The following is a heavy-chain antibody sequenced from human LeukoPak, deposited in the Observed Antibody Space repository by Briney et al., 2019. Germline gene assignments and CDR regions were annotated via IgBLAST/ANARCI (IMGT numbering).Heavy chain of an antibody. CDR1: GGSISSSSYY. V-gene: IGHV4-39*07. CDR2: IYYSGST. D-gene: IGHD5-12*01. Sequence: SETLSLTCTVSGGSISSSSYYWGWIRQPPGKGLEWIGSIYYSGSTYYNPSLKSRVTISVDTSKNRFSLKLSSVTAADTAVYYCAGGSGYDLDYWGQGTLVTVSS. J-gene: IGHJ4*02. CDR3: AGGSGYDLDY.